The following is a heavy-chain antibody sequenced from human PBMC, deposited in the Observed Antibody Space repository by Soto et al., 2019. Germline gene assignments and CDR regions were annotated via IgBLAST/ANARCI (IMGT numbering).Heavy chain of an antibody. CDR3: ARGGGSYSATGNFDY. CDR2: IYYRGRT. CDR1: GGSISSGGYY. V-gene: IGHV4-31*01. J-gene: IGHJ4*02. D-gene: IGHD1-26*01. Sequence: QVQLQESGPGLVKPSQTLSLTCTVSGGSISSGGYYWSWIRQHPGKALEWIGYIYYRGRTYYNPFLKDLATISEETSMNQFSLKLSSVTAADTAVYYCARGGGSYSATGNFDYWGQGTLVSVCS.